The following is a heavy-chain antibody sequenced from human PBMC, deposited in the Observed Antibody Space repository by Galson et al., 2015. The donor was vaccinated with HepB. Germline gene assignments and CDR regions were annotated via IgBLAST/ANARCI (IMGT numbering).Heavy chain of an antibody. CDR1: GFTFSSYA. CDR2: ISGSGGST. CDR3: AKDGRKTDSSGYYPHFDY. Sequence: LRLSCAASGFTFSSYAMSWVRQAPGKGLEWVSAISGSGGSTYYADSVKGRFTISRDNSKNTLYLQMNSLRAEDTAVYYCAKDGRKTDSSGYYPHFDYWGQGTLVTVSS. D-gene: IGHD3-22*01. V-gene: IGHV3-23*01. J-gene: IGHJ4*02.